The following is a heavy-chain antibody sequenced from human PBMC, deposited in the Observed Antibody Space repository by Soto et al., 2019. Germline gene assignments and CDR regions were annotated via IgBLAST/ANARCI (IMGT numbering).Heavy chain of an antibody. CDR2: IYYSGST. CDR1: GGSISSYY. J-gene: IGHJ6*03. V-gene: IGHV4-59*01. D-gene: IGHD3-10*01. Sequence: QVQLQESGPGLVKPSETLSLTCTVSGGSISSYYWSWIRQPPGKGLEWIGYIYYSGSTNYNPSLKSRVTISVDTSKNQFSLKLSSVTAADTAVYYCARALGDRSRRSYYYYYYMDVWGKGTTVTVSS. CDR3: ARALGDRSRRSYYYYYYMDV.